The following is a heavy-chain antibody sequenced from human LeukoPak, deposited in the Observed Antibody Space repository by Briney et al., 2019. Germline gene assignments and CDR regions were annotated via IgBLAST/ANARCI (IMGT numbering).Heavy chain of an antibody. J-gene: IGHJ4*02. V-gene: IGHV3-23*01. D-gene: IGHD5-18*01. CDR2: TSSSDAGT. CDR3: AKAKGGDTAMVNLGYYFDY. Sequence: PGGSLRLSCAASGFTLSSYAMSWVRQAPGKGLEWVAATSSSDAGTYHADSVRGRFTISRDNSKNTLYLQMNSLRAEDMALYYCAKAKGGDTAMVNLGYYFDYWGQGTLVTVSS. CDR1: GFTLSSYA.